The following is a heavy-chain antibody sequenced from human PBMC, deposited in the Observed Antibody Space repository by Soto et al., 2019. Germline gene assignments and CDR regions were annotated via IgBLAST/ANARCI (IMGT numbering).Heavy chain of an antibody. V-gene: IGHV3-23*01. J-gene: IGHJ1*01. Sequence: EVQLLESGGGLVQPGGSLRLSCAASGFTFSSYAMSWVRQAPGKGLEWVSAISGSGGSTYYADSVKGRFTISRDNSKNTLYLQMNSLRAEDTAVYYCANGGGYYHGYFQHWGQGTLVTVSS. D-gene: IGHD3-22*01. CDR1: GFTFSSYA. CDR2: ISGSGGST. CDR3: ANGGGYYHGYFQH.